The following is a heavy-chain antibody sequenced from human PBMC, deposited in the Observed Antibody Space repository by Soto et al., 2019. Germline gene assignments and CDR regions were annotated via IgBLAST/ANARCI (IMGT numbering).Heavy chain of an antibody. CDR2: IYTGVTT. D-gene: IGHD1-26*01. V-gene: IGHV3-66*04. Sequence: EVQLVESGGGLVQPGGSLRLSCAASGFGVSSSYMGWIRQAPGKGLEWVSSIYTGVTTYYAESVRGRFTTSTDSSRDTIYLQMNSLRVDDTAMYYCARHVGSSWYFDLWGRGTLVTVSS. CDR1: GFGVSSSY. CDR3: ARHVGSSWYFDL. J-gene: IGHJ2*01.